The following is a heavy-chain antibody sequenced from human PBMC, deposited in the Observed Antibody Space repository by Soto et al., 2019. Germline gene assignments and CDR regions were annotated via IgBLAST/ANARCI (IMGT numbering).Heavy chain of an antibody. CDR3: ARACRTNCLSGMAV. J-gene: IGHJ6*02. Sequence: QVQLVQSGAEVKKPGASVRVSCKASGYTFTSYGISWVRQAPGQGPEWMGWISGYNGNTKYSQKFQGRGTTTTETSSSTAYMELISLRSDDTAVFYCARACRTNCLSGMAVWGQGNTVTVS. D-gene: IGHD2-2*01. CDR1: GYTFTSYG. CDR2: ISGYNGNT. V-gene: IGHV1-18*01.